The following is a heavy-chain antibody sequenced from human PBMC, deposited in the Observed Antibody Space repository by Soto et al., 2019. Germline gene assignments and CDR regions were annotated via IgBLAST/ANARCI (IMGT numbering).Heavy chain of an antibody. Sequence: QVQLVQSGAEMQQPGASVRVSCKASGGTFSKYAFSWVRQAPGQGLEWLGGTIPMFGTPNYAQKFQGRFAISADEATATVYMELSSLRSEDTAVYFCARPLRDSNYYYGMAVWGQGTTVTVSS. D-gene: IGHD3-22*01. J-gene: IGHJ6*02. CDR2: TIPMFGTP. CDR3: ARPLRDSNYYYGMAV. V-gene: IGHV1-69*01. CDR1: GGTFSKYA.